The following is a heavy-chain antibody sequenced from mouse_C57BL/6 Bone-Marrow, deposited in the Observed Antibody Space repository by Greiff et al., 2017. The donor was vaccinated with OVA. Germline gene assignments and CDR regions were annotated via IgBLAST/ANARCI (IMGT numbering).Heavy chain of an antibody. CDR3: TCGNYRNYYAMDY. D-gene: IGHD2-1*01. J-gene: IGHJ4*01. V-gene: IGHV1-50*01. CDR1: GYTFTSYW. Sequence: QVQLQQPGAELVKPGASVKLSCKASGYTFTSYWMQWVKQRPGQGLEWIGEIDPSDSYTNYNQKFKGKATLTVDTSSSTAYMQLSSLTSEDTAVYYCTCGNYRNYYAMDYWGQGTSVTVSS. CDR2: IDPSDSYT.